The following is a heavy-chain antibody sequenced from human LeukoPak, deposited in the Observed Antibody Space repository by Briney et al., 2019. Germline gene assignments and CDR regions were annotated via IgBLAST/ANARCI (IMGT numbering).Heavy chain of an antibody. Sequence: PSETLSLTCTVSGGSISMYYWRWIRQPPGKGLEWVGYIYYSGSTNYNPSLKSRVTISVDSSKNQFSLKLSSVIAADTAVYYCARDDSSGWYSHFQHWGQGTLVTVSS. D-gene: IGHD6-19*01. CDR2: IYYSGST. CDR3: ARDDSSGWYSHFQH. J-gene: IGHJ1*01. CDR1: GGSISMYY. V-gene: IGHV4-59*01.